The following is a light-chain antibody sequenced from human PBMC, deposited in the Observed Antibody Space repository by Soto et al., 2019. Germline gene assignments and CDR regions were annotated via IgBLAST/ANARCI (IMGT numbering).Light chain of an antibody. CDR2: DVS. CDR1: SSDVGGYNY. V-gene: IGLV2-11*01. CDR3: CSNAGTYV. Sequence: QSALTQPRSVSGSPGQSVTISCTGTSSDVGGYNYVSWYQQHPGKAPKLLIYDVSQRPSGVPDRFSGSKSGTTASLTISGLQAEDEADYYCCSNAGTYVFGTGTKLTVL. J-gene: IGLJ1*01.